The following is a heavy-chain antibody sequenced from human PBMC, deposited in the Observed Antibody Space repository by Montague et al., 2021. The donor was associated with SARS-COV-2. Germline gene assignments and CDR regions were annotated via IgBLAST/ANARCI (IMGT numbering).Heavy chain of an antibody. CDR2: ITDSGST. D-gene: IGHD2-15*01. CDR3: ARHYSATLPAVY. V-gene: IGHV4-4*02. Sequence: SETLSLTCVVSGDSISTDNWRTWVRLHPGKGLEWIGYITDSGSTNYNPSLTSRVTMSVDTSKNQSSLKVNSVTAADTAVYYCARHYSATLPAVYWGQGTLVTVSS. CDR1: GDSISTDNW. J-gene: IGHJ4*02.